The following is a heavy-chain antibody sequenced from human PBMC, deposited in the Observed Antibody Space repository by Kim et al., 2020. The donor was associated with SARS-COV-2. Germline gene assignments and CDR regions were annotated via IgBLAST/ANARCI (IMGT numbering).Heavy chain of an antibody. CDR1: GYTFTSYD. CDR2: MNPNSGNT. Sequence: ASVKVSCKASGYTFTSYDINWVRQATGQGLEWMGWMNPNSGNTGYAQKFQGRVTMTRNTSISTAYMELSSLRSEDTAVYYCARGLRDVGVRGDKDWGQGTLVTVSS. D-gene: IGHD3-10*01. CDR3: ARGLRDVGVRGDKD. V-gene: IGHV1-8*01. J-gene: IGHJ4*02.